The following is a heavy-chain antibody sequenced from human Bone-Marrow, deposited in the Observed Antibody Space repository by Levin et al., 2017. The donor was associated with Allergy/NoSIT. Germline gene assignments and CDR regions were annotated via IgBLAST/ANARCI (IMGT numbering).Heavy chain of an antibody. CDR1: GFSFSVHA. D-gene: IGHD6-25*01. CDR2: IWFDASEK. CDR3: VRGEGDNLGGSLDL. Sequence: GESLKISCAASGFSFSVHAMHWVRLAPGKGLQWVAMIWFDASEKYYGDSVKGRVTISRDNFRNTLDLHMNSLTVEDTAVYYCVRGEGDNLGGSLDLWGQGTVVTVSS. V-gene: IGHV3-33*04. J-gene: IGHJ3*01.